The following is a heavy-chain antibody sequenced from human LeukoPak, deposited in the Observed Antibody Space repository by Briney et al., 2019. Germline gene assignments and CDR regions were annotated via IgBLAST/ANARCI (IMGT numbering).Heavy chain of an antibody. Sequence: ASVKVSCKASGYTITSYYMHWVRQAPGQGLEWMGIIDPSGGSTSYAQMFQGRVTMTRDTSTSTVYMELSSLRSEDTAVYYCARDRGGNTYWFDPWGQGTLVTVSS. CDR3: ARDRGGNTYWFDP. D-gene: IGHD4-23*01. J-gene: IGHJ5*02. CDR2: IDPSGGST. V-gene: IGHV1-46*01. CDR1: GYTITSYY.